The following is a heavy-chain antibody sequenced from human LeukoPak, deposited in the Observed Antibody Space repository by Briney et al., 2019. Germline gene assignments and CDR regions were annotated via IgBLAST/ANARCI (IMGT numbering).Heavy chain of an antibody. Sequence: GGSLRLSCAASGFPFSSSAMTWVRQAPGKGLEWVSTITDTGDSTHYADSVKGRFTFSRDNSKNSLYLQMNSLRAEDTAVYFCARTHTTFFDYWGQGTLVTVSS. J-gene: IGHJ4*02. V-gene: IGHV3-23*01. D-gene: IGHD1-1*01. CDR2: ITDTGDST. CDR1: GFPFSSSA. CDR3: ARTHTTFFDY.